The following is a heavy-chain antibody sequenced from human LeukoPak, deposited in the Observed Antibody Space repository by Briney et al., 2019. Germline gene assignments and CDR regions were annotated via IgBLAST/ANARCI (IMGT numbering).Heavy chain of an antibody. Sequence: PSETLSLTCAVYGGSFSGYYWSWIRQPPGKGLEWIGEINHSGSTNYNPSLKSRVTISVDTSKNQFSLKLSSVTAADTAVYYCARDAMGSNWFDPWGQGTLVTVSS. CDR2: INHSGST. CDR3: ARDAMGSNWFDP. J-gene: IGHJ5*02. D-gene: IGHD1-26*01. CDR1: GGSFSGYY. V-gene: IGHV4-34*01.